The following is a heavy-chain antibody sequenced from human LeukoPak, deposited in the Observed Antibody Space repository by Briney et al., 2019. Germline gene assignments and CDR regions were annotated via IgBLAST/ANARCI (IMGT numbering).Heavy chain of an antibody. CDR3: AKSSGNYLNYYYYMDV. CDR1: GFTFSGSA. V-gene: IGHV3-9*01. D-gene: IGHD3-10*01. CDR2: ISWNSFSI. Sequence: PGGSLRLSCAASGFTFSGSALHWVRQAPGKGLEWVSGISWNSFSIGYADSVKGRFTISRDNAKNSLHLQMNSLRAEDTALYYCAKSSGNYLNYYYYMDVWGKGTTVTISS. J-gene: IGHJ6*03.